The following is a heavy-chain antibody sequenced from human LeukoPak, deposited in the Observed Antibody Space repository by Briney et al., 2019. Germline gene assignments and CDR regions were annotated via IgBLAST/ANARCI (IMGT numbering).Heavy chain of an antibody. J-gene: IGHJ4*02. Sequence: ASVKVSCKASGYTFTNYAMNWVRQAPGQGLEWMGWINTNTGNPTYAQGFTGRFVFSLDTSVSTAYLQISSLKAEDTAVYYCARDPNHYYDNGAYYGDYWGQGTLVTVSS. V-gene: IGHV7-4-1*02. D-gene: IGHD3-22*01. CDR3: ARDPNHYYDNGAYYGDY. CDR2: INTNTGNP. CDR1: GYTFTNYA.